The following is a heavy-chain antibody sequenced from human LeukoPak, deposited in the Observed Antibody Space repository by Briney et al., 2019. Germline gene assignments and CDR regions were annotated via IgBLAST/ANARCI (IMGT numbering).Heavy chain of an antibody. CDR3: ARDTVRNYYYYMDV. J-gene: IGHJ6*03. CDR2: IRYDGSDK. CDR1: GFTFSKYG. Sequence: GGSLRLSCAASGFTFSKYGIHWVRQAPGKGLEWVAFIRYDGSDKYYAYSVKGRFTISRDNSENTLYLQMNSLRAEDTDVYYCARDTVRNYYYYMDVWGKGTTVTISS. V-gene: IGHV3-30*02.